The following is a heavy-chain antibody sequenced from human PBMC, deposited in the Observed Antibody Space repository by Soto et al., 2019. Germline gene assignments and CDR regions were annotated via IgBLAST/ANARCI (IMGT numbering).Heavy chain of an antibody. CDR1: GYTFCTYG. D-gene: IGHD3-9*01. V-gene: IGHV3-33*01. Sequence: QVQLVESGRGEVQPGRSLRLSCAASGYTFCTYGMHWVRQAPGKGLEWVALIWSDGTNKYYADSVKGRFTISRDNSKKTLYLQMNSLRAEDTAVYYCVRVFDTYYFDLWGQGNMVTVSS. J-gene: IGHJ4*02. CDR3: VRVFDTYYFDL. CDR2: IWSDGTNK.